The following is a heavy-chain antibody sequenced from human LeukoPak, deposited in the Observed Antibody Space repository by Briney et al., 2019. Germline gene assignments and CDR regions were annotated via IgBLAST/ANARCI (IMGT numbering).Heavy chain of an antibody. Sequence: GESLKISCKAFGYSFTNYWIDWVRQMPGKGLEWMGNIYPGNSQTTYRPSFEGQVTISADRSISTAYLQWNSLKASDTAMYYCARLYSGSYYPSSFDYWGQGTLVTVSS. V-gene: IGHV5-51*01. CDR2: IYPGNSQT. D-gene: IGHD1-26*01. CDR1: GYSFTNYW. CDR3: ARLYSGSYYPSSFDY. J-gene: IGHJ4*02.